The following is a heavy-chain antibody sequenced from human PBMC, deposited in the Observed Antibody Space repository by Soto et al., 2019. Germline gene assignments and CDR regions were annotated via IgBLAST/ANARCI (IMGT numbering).Heavy chain of an antibody. Sequence: SETVSLTCIVSGGSITRRSSYWAWIRQPPGKGLEWVGTFYDGNTYHNPSLRSRITIAVDTSKNQFSLKLNSVAAADTAFYYCATTRGLAVGGSFDYWGQGMLVTVSS. CDR1: GGSITRRSSY. CDR3: ATTRGLAVGGSFDY. D-gene: IGHD6-19*01. J-gene: IGHJ4*02. V-gene: IGHV4-39*01. CDR2: FYDGNT.